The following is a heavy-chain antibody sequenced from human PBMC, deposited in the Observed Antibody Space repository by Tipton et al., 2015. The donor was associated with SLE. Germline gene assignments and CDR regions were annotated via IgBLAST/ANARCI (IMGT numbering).Heavy chain of an antibody. V-gene: IGHV4-59*08. CDR3: AGGIVLMVYANDAFDI. Sequence: TLSLTCTVSGCSISSSYWRFFRPPPGNGLACTGFVYYSGSTNYNPSLNSRVTISVDTSKNQFSLKLSSVTAADTAVYYCAGGIVLMVYANDAFDIWGQGTMVSVTS. CDR1: GCSISSSY. J-gene: IGHJ3*02. CDR2: VYYSGST. D-gene: IGHD2-8*01.